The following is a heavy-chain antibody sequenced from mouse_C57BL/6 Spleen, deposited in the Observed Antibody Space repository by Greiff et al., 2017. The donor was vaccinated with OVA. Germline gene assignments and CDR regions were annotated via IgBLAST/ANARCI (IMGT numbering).Heavy chain of an antibody. V-gene: IGHV1-72*01. CDR1: GYTFTSYW. CDR2: IDPNSGGT. Sequence: QQSCKASGYTFTSYWMHWVKQRPGRGLEWIGRIDPNSGGTKYNEKFKSKATLTVDKPSSTAYMQLSSLTSEDSAVYDCARHYAMDYWGQGTSVTVSS. CDR3: ARHYAMDY. J-gene: IGHJ4*01.